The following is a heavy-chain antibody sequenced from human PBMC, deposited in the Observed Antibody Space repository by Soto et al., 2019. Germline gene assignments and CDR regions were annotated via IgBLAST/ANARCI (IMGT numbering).Heavy chain of an antibody. CDR3: ARDSRIAANYYGMDV. J-gene: IGHJ6*02. Sequence: PGGSLRLSCAASGFTFSSYGMHWVRQAPGKGLEWVAVIWYGGSNKYYADSVKGRFTISRDNSKNTLYLQMNSLRAEDTAVYYCARDSRIAANYYGMDVWGQGTTVTVSS. V-gene: IGHV3-33*01. CDR1: GFTFSSYG. D-gene: IGHD6-13*01. CDR2: IWYGGSNK.